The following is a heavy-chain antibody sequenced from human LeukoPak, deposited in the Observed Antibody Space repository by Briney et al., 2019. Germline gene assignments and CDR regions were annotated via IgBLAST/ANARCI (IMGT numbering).Heavy chain of an antibody. V-gene: IGHV4-39*07. CDR2: MYYSGST. CDR3: ASVNGFPLDY. D-gene: IGHD2-8*01. J-gene: IGHJ4*02. Sequence: SQTLSLTCTVSGGSISSGGYYWSWIRQPPGKGLEWIGSMYYSGSTYYNPSPKSRVTISVDTSKNQFSLKLSSVTAADTAVYYCASVNGFPLDYWGQGTLVTVSS. CDR1: GGSISSGGYY.